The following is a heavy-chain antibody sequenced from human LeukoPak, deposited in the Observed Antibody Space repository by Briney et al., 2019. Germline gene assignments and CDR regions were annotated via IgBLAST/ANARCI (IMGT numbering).Heavy chain of an antibody. CDR2: ISYSGST. J-gene: IGHJ4*02. Sequence: PSETLSLTCTVSGGSISPYFWSWIRQPPGRGLEWIAYISYSGSTNYNPSLESRVTISMDTSKNQLSLRLSSVTAADTAVYYCAKARYSYGLRGFDYWGQGTLVTVSS. D-gene: IGHD5-18*01. CDR1: GGSISPYF. V-gene: IGHV4-59*08. CDR3: AKARYSYGLRGFDY.